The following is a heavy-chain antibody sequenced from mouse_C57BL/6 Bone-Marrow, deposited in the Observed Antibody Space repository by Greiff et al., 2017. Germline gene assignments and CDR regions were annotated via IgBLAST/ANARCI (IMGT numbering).Heavy chain of an antibody. CDR3: ARAYYKGEDY. CDR2: IHPNSGST. D-gene: IGHD2-12*01. V-gene: IGHV1-64*01. CDR1: GYTFTSYW. J-gene: IGHJ4*01. Sequence: QVQLQQPGAELVKPGASVKLSCKASGYTFTSYWMHWVKQRPGQGLEWIGMIHPNSGSTNYNEKFKSKATLTVDKSSSSAYMQLSSLTSEDSAVYYCARAYYKGEDYWGQGTSVTVSS.